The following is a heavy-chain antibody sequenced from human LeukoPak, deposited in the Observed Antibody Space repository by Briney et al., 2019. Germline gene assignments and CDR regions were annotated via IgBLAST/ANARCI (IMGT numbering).Heavy chain of an antibody. J-gene: IGHJ6*04. D-gene: IGHD3-10*02. CDR3: AELGITMIGGV. CDR1: GFRFFNYE. CDR2: IISSGSTK. V-gene: IGHV3-48*03. Sequence: GGSLRLSCEASGFRFFNYEMNWVRQAPGKGLEWVSYIISSGSTKYYADSVKGRFTISRDNAKNSLYLQMNSLRAEDTAVYYCAELGITMIGGVWGKGTTVTISS.